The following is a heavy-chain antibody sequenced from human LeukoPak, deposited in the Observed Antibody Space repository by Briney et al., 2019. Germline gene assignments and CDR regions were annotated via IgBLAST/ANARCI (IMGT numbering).Heavy chain of an antibody. Sequence: GGSLRLSCAASGFIFSDYYMSWIRQAPGKGLEWVSYISDSGIYTNYADSLKGRFTISRDNAKNSLYLQMNSLRAEDTAVYYCARDVSYGYDYWGQGTLVTVSS. V-gene: IGHV3-11*06. J-gene: IGHJ4*02. CDR1: GFIFSDYY. D-gene: IGHD5-18*01. CDR3: ARDVSYGYDY. CDR2: ISDSGIYT.